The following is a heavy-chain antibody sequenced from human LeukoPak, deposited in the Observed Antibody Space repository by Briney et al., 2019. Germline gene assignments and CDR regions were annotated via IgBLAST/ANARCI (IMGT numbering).Heavy chain of an antibody. CDR3: AKDRVDYGDYTDAFDI. CDR2: ISGSGGST. D-gene: IGHD4-17*01. Sequence: GGSLRLSCAASGFTFSSYAMSWVRQAPGKGLEWVSAISGSGGSTYYADSVKGRFTISRDNSKNTLYLQMNSLRAEDTAVHYCAKDRVDYGDYTDAFDIWGQGTMVTVSS. V-gene: IGHV3-23*01. CDR1: GFTFSSYA. J-gene: IGHJ3*02.